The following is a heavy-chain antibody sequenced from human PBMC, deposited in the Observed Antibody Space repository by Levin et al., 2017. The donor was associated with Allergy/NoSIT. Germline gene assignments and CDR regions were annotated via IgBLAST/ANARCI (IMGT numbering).Heavy chain of an antibody. J-gene: IGHJ4*02. Sequence: PGGSLRLSCIASGFALSSYSMSWVRQAPGKGLEWVSHITSDDYIYSADSVKGRFTISRDNAKNSLYLQMNSLRPDDTAVYYCARDPRHCGGACRYFDHWGQGTLVTVSS. CDR1: GFALSSYS. V-gene: IGHV3-21*01. CDR3: ARDPRHCGGACRYFDH. D-gene: IGHD2-21*02. CDR2: ITSDDYI.